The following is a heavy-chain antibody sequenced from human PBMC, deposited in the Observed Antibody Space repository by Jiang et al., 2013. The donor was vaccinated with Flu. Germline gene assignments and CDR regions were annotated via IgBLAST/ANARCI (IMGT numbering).Heavy chain of an antibody. CDR3: IRGSPGQRPADAFDI. CDR2: IRSKANNYAT. Sequence: VQPGGSLKLSCAASGFTFSGSVMHWVRQASGKGLEWVGHIRSKANNYATAYAASVKGRFTISRDDSKKTAYLQMNSLKTEDTAVYYCIRGSPGQRPADAFDIWGQGTMVTVSS. J-gene: IGHJ3*02. D-gene: IGHD6-25*01. CDR1: GFTFSGSV. V-gene: IGHV3-73*01.